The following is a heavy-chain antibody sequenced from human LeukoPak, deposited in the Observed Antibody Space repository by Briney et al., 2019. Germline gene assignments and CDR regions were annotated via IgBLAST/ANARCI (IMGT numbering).Heavy chain of an antibody. J-gene: IGHJ4*02. Sequence: KGLEWIGSIYYSGSTYYNPSLKSRVTISVDTSKNQFSLKLSSVTAADTAVYYCARTGHIDYWGQGTLVTVSS. CDR2: IYYSGST. D-gene: IGHD1-1*01. V-gene: IGHV4-39*01. CDR3: ARTGHIDY.